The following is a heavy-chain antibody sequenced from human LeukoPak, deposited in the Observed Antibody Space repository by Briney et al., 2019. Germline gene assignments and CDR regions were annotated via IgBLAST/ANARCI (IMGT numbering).Heavy chain of an antibody. CDR3: ARTSVLRFLEWLPNIDY. CDR1: GYTFTSYG. V-gene: IGHV1-18*01. CDR2: ISAYNGNT. D-gene: IGHD3-3*01. Sequence: ASVKVSCKASGYTFTSYGISWVRQAPGQGLEWMGWISAYNGNTNYAQKLQGRVTKTTDTSTSTAYMELRSLRSDDTAVYYCARTSVLRFLEWLPNIDYWGQGTLVTVSS. J-gene: IGHJ4*02.